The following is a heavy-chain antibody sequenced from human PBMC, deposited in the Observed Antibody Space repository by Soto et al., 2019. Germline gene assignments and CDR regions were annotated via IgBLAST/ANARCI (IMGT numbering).Heavy chain of an antibody. CDR1: GYTFTAYG. Sequence: ASVKVSCKASGYTFTAYGIHWVRQAPGQRLEWMGWINTGNGHTKYSQKFQGRVTITRDTSARTAYVELNSLRSEDTAVYYCASRGYDFWSGLEPWGQGTLVTVS. CDR3: ASRGYDFWSGLEP. V-gene: IGHV1-3*04. J-gene: IGHJ5*02. CDR2: INTGNGHT. D-gene: IGHD3-3*01.